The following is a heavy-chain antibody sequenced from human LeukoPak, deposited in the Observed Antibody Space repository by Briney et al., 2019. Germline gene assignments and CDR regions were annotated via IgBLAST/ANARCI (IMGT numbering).Heavy chain of an antibody. CDR2: IKQDGSEK. D-gene: IGHD4-23*01. Sequence: PGGSLRLSCAASGFTFSRHWMTWVRQAPGKGLEWVANIKQDGSEKYYVDSVKGRFTISRDNAKNTLYLQMNSLRAEDTSVYYCATSSYGGNFGLFDYWGQGILVTVSS. V-gene: IGHV3-7*01. CDR1: GFTFSRHW. J-gene: IGHJ4*02. CDR3: ATSSYGGNFGLFDY.